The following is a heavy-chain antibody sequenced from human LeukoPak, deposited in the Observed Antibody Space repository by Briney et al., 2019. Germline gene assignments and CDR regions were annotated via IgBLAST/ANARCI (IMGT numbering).Heavy chain of an antibody. CDR1: GYTFTSYY. J-gene: IGHJ6*02. Sequence: ASVKVSCKASGYTFTSYYMHWVRQAPGQRLEWMGIINPSGGSTSYAQKFQGRVTMTRDTSTSTVYMELSSLRSEDTAVYYCARVGILYCSSTSCYGDYYYYGMDVWGQGTTVTVSS. V-gene: IGHV1-46*01. CDR2: INPSGGST. D-gene: IGHD2-2*01. CDR3: ARVGILYCSSTSCYGDYYYYGMDV.